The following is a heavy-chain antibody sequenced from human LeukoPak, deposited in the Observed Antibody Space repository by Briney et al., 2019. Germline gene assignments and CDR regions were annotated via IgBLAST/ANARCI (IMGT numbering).Heavy chain of an antibody. CDR2: IYYSGST. CDR3: ARGEKPYFDY. Sequence: SETLSLTCAVSGGSISSYYWSWIRQPQGKGLEWIGYIYYSGSTNYNPSLKSRVTISVDTSKNQFSLKLSSVTAADTAVYYCARGEKPYFDYWGQGTLVTVSS. J-gene: IGHJ4*02. CDR1: GGSISSYY. V-gene: IGHV4-59*01.